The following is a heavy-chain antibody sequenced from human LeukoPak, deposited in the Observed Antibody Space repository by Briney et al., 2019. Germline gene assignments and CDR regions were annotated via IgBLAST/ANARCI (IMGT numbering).Heavy chain of an antibody. CDR3: AREGAAGSYFDY. J-gene: IGHJ4*02. CDR1: GGTFSSYA. V-gene: IGHV1-69*01. CDR2: IIPIFGTT. D-gene: IGHD6-13*01. Sequence: SVKVSCKASGGTFSSYAISWVRQAPGQGLEWMGGIIPIFGTTNYAQKFQGRVTITADESTSTAYMELSSLRSEDTAVYYCAREGAAGSYFDYWGQGTLVTVSS.